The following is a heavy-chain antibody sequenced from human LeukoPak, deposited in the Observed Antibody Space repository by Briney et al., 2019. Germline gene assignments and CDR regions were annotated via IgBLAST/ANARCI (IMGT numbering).Heavy chain of an antibody. CDR2: ISSSSSYI. Sequence: GGSLRLSCAASGFTFSSYSMNWVRQAPGKGLEWVSSISSSSSYIYYADSVKGRFTISRDNAENSLYLQMNSLRAEDTAVYYCARDRSTPGWFDPWGQGTLVTVSS. CDR1: GFTFSSYS. D-gene: IGHD2-15*01. J-gene: IGHJ5*02. V-gene: IGHV3-21*01. CDR3: ARDRSTPGWFDP.